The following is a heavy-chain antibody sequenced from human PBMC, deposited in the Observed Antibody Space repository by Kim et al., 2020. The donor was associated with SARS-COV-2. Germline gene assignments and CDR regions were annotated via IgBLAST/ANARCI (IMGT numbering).Heavy chain of an antibody. J-gene: IGHJ6*02. Sequence: GGSLRLSCDASGFTFMNYAKTWVRQAPGKGLEWVAAISGSGGSTDYVDSVKGRFTISRDTSKEIVYLQMSSLRAEDTAVYFCAKSVGEYYYYYGLDVWGQGTTVIVSS. V-gene: IGHV3-23*01. CDR1: GFTFMNYA. D-gene: IGHD3-10*01. CDR2: ISGSGGST. CDR3: AKSVGEYYYYYGLDV.